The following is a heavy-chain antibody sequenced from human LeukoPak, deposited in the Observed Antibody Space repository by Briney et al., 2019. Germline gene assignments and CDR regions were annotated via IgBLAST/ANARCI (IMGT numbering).Heavy chain of an antibody. V-gene: IGHV4-59*01. Sequence: SETLSLTCTVSGGSISSYYWSWIRQPPGKGLECIGYIYYSGSTNYNPSLKSRVTISADTSKNQFSLKLSSVTAADTAVYYCARSAALGYYYYMDVWGEGTTVTVSS. CDR2: IYYSGST. CDR1: GGSISSYY. J-gene: IGHJ6*03. CDR3: ARSAALGYYYYMDV. D-gene: IGHD3-16*01.